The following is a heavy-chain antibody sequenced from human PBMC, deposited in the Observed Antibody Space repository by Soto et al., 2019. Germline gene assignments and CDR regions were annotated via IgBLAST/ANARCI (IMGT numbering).Heavy chain of an antibody. D-gene: IGHD6-19*01. CDR1: GGSFSGYY. V-gene: IGHV4-34*01. Sequence: SETLSLTCAVYGGSFSGYYWSWIRQPPGKGLEWIGEINHSGSTNYNPSLKSRVTISVDTSKNQFSLKLSSVTAADTAVYYCARVVAEGYSSYWGQGTLVTVSS. CDR3: ARVVAEGYSSY. CDR2: INHSGST. J-gene: IGHJ4*02.